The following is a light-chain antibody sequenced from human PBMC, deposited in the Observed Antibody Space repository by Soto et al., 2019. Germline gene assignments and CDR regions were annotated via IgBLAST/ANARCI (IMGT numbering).Light chain of an antibody. CDR2: DVS. CDR3: QQYGSSPET. CDR1: QSVSSAY. Sequence: VLTQSPGTLSLSPGESATLSCRDSQSVSSAYLAWYQQKPGQAPRLLIYDVSSRATGIPDRLSGSGSGTDLNLTVSRLEPEDFAVYYCQQYGSSPETCGQGTKVDIK. V-gene: IGKV3-20*01. J-gene: IGKJ1*01.